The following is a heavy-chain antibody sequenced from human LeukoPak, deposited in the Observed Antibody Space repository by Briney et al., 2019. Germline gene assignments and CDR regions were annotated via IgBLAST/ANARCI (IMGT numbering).Heavy chain of an antibody. CDR2: IKQDGSEK. Sequence: GGSLRLSRAASGFTFSSYSMNWVRQAPGKGLEWVANIKQDGSEKYYVDSVKGRFTISRDNAKNSLYLQMNSLRVEDTAVYYCARNYYDGSGYYYYFDYWGQGTLVTVSS. V-gene: IGHV3-7*01. D-gene: IGHD3-22*01. CDR1: GFTFSSYS. J-gene: IGHJ4*02. CDR3: ARNYYDGSGYYYYFDY.